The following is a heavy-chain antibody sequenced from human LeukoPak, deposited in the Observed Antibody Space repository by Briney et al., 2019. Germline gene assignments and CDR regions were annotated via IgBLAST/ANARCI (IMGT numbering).Heavy chain of an antibody. V-gene: IGHV4-4*02. CDR1: GXSVINTNW. Sequence: PSETLSLTCGVSGXSVINTNWWTWVRQPPGKGLEWIGEVHLDGRTNYNPSLESRLTMSVDVSENQVSLKLTYVTAADTAVYYCAREGGFYRPLDYSGQGTLVTVSS. CDR2: VHLDGRT. CDR3: AREGGFYRPLDY. D-gene: IGHD3-3*01. J-gene: IGHJ4*02.